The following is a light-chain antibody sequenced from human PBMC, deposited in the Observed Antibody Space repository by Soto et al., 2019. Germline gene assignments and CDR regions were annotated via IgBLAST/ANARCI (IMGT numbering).Light chain of an antibody. V-gene: IGKV1-39*01. CDR3: QQPYSTPWT. CDR2: AAS. CDR1: QTILRY. J-gene: IGKJ1*01. Sequence: DIQMTQSPSSLSASVGDRVTITCRASQTILRYLNWYQQQSGRAPKLLISAASSLQSGVPSRFNGSRSGTDVTFTIITLQPEDSATYYCQQPYSTPWTFGQGTQVE.